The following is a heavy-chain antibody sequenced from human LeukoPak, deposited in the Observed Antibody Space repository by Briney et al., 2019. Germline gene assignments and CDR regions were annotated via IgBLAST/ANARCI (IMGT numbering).Heavy chain of an antibody. CDR3: ARSRQASGLLGS. CDR2: ISDRGPA. J-gene: IGHJ5*01. D-gene: IGHD3-10*01. Sequence: SQTLSVTCTVSRGAITSGGYSWNWIRQPPGKGLEWIGYISDRGPAYYNPSLKSRFTISVDRPKNQFFLTVTSVTTADTAVYFCARSRQASGLLGSWGQGTLVTVSS. CDR1: RGAITSGGYS. V-gene: IGHV4-30-2*01.